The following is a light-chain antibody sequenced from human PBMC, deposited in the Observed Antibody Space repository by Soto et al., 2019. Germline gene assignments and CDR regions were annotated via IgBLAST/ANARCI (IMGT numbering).Light chain of an antibody. CDR1: SGDVGGYDY. CDR3: SSHTSGSTRI. Sequence: QSALTQPASVPGSARESIPISCTCTSGDVGGYDYVYSYQQHPDKAPTLMIYEVTTRPSWVSNRFSGSKSGNTASLTISGLQPEDEADYYCSSHTSGSTRIFGSGTKVTVL. CDR2: EVT. V-gene: IGLV2-14*01. J-gene: IGLJ1*01.